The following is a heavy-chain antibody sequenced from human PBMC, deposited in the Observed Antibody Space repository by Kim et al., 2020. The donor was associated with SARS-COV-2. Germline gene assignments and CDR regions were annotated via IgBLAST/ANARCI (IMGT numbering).Heavy chain of an antibody. Sequence: ASVKVSCKVSGYSLSDLSIHWVRQAPGKGLEWMGGFDVDDGETIYTQKFQDRVTMTVDTSTDTAYMEVRSLRFDDTAVYFCATALNYYTSGTSYFRYFDL. CDR3: ATALNYYTSGTSYFRYFDL. V-gene: IGHV1-24*01. J-gene: IGHJ2*01. CDR2: FDVDDGET. CDR1: GYSLSDLS. D-gene: IGHD3-10*01.